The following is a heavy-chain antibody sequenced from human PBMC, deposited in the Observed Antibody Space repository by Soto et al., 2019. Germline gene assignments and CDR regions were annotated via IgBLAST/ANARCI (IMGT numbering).Heavy chain of an antibody. D-gene: IGHD3-10*01. CDR1: GFTFSTYA. J-gene: IGHJ4*02. CDR2: LSGSGGTT. V-gene: IGHV3-23*01. CDR3: AKQRAGYGSGSDTFYFDF. Sequence: EVQLLVSGGGLVQPGGSLRLSCSTSGFTFSTYAMNWVRQAPGKGLERVSALSGSGGTTYYADSVRGRFTISRDNSKNTLLLQMSSLRAEDTALYYCAKQRAGYGSGSDTFYFDFWGQGTLVTVSS.